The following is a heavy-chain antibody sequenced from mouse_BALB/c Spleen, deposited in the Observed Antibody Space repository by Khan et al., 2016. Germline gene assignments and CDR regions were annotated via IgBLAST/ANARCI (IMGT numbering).Heavy chain of an antibody. D-gene: IGHD2-14*01. CDR3: AGRVRWYFAV. J-gene: IGHJ1*01. CDR2: KNTETGET. CDR1: GYTFTDYS. Sequence: QIQLVQSGPELQKPGETVKISCKASGYTFTDYSMHWVKQAPGKGLKWMGWKNTETGETTYADDFKGRIAFSLETSASTAKLKGNNLKNEDTDTSSCAGRVRWYFAVWRAGTTFTFSS. V-gene: IGHV9-2-1*01.